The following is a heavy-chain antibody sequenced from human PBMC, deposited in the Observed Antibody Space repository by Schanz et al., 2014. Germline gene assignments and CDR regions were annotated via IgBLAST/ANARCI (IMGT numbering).Heavy chain of an antibody. D-gene: IGHD3-10*01. CDR3: VSSGSYSSYAF. CDR1: GITFSSHS. CDR2: ITYNGGTI. V-gene: IGHV3-48*01. J-gene: IGHJ4*02. Sequence: EVQLLESGGGLVQPGGSLRLSCAASGITFSSHSFNWVRQAPGKGLEWISYITYNGGTIYYADSVKGRFTISRDNAKNSLYLQMNSLRAEDTAVYHCVSSGSYSSYAFWGQGTLVNVSS.